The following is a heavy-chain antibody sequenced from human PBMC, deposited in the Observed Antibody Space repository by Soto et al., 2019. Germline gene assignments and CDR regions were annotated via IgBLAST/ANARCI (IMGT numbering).Heavy chain of an antibody. V-gene: IGHV3-7*01. CDR3: AKEGSPGFSTTWFIN. D-gene: IGHD2-2*01. CDR2: IKQDGSEK. CDR1: GFTFSSYW. Sequence: GGSLRLSCAASGFTFSSYWMSWVRQAPGKGLEWVANIKQDGSEKYYVDSVKGRFTISRDNAKNTLYLQMDSLRGEDTAVYYCAKEGSPGFSTTWFINWGQGTLVTVSS. J-gene: IGHJ4*02.